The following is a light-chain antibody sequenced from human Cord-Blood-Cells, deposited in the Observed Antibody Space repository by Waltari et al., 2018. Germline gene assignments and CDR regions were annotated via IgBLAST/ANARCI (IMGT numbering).Light chain of an antibody. Sequence: ALTQPRSVSGSPGQSVTISCTGTSSDVGGYNYVSWYQQHPGKAPKLMIYDVSKRPSGVPDRFSGSKSGNTASLTISGPQAEDEADYYCCSYAGSYTFVVFGGGTKLTVL. CDR1: SSDVGGYNY. CDR3: CSYAGSYTFVV. V-gene: IGLV2-11*01. CDR2: DVS. J-gene: IGLJ2*01.